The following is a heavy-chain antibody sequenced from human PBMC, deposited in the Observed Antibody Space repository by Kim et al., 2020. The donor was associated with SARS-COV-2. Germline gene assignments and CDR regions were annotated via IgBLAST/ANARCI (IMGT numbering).Heavy chain of an antibody. CDR2: ISYTEST. D-gene: IGHD3-10*01. CDR1: GGSISSSNNY. CDR3: AIQKGPWYYNMDV. J-gene: IGHJ6*02. V-gene: IGHV4-39*01. Sequence: SETLSLTCTVSGGSISSSNNYWGWIRQPPGKGLEWIGSISYTESTFNNPSLKTPVTVSVDTTKTQFSLKLSSVTAADTAVYYCAIQKGPWYYNMDVWGQGTPVTVSS.